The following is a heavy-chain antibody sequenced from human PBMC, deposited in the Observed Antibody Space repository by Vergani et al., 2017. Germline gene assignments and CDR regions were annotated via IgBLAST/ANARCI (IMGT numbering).Heavy chain of an antibody. CDR2: ISSSSSYI. CDR3: ARIRAARRWDWFDP. D-gene: IGHD6-6*01. J-gene: IGHJ5*02. CDR1: GFTFSSYS. Sequence: EVQLVESGGGLVKPGGSLRLSCAASGFTFSSYSMNWVRQAPGKGLEWVSSISSSSSYIYYADPVKGRFTISRDNAKNSLYLQMNSLRAEDTAVYYCARIRAARRWDWFDPWGQGTLVTVSS. V-gene: IGHV3-21*01.